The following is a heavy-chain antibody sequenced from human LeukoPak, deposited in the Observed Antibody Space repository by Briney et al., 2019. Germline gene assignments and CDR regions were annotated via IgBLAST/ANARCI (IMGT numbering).Heavy chain of an antibody. D-gene: IGHD5-12*01. J-gene: IGHJ6*02. Sequence: SETLSLTCTVSGGSISSSSYYWGWIRQPPGKGLEWIGSIYYSGSTYYNLSLKSRVTISVDTSKNQFSLKLSSVTAADTAVYYCARDSTNIVATSYYYYYGMDVWGQGTTVTVSS. CDR2: IYYSGST. CDR3: ARDSTNIVATSYYYYYGMDV. V-gene: IGHV4-39*07. CDR1: GGSISSSSYY.